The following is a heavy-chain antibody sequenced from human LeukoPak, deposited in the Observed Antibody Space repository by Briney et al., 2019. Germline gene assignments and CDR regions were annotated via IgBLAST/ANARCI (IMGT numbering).Heavy chain of an antibody. CDR2: IYYSGST. J-gene: IGHJ4*02. CDR1: GGSISSSSYY. V-gene: IGHV4-39*07. D-gene: IGHD3-16*02. Sequence: SETLSLTCTVSGGSISSSSYYWGWIRQPPGKGLEWIGSIYYSGSTYYNPSLKSRVTTSVDTSKNQFSLKLSSVAAADTAVYYCAGNMITFGGVIVMSYWGQGTLVTVSS. CDR3: AGNMITFGGVIVMSY.